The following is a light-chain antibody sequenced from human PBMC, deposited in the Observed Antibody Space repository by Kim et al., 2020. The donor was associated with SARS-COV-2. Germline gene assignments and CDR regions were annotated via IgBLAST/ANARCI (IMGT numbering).Light chain of an antibody. Sequence: SYELTQPPSVSVSPGHTASITCSGDKLGDKYVCWYQQKPGQSPLLVIYQDSKRPSGIPERFSGSNSGNTATLTISGTQTMDEADYYCQAWDTYTVFGGGTQLTVL. CDR1: KLGDKY. J-gene: IGLJ3*02. V-gene: IGLV3-1*01. CDR3: QAWDTYTV. CDR2: QDS.